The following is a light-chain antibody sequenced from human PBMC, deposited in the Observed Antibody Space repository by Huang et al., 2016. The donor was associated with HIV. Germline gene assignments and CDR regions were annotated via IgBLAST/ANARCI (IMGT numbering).Light chain of an antibody. V-gene: IGKV3-11*01. CDR2: DAS. J-gene: IGKJ4*01. CDR3: QQRSNWPRALT. CDR1: QSVSIF. Sequence: EIVLTQSPATLSLSPGEKATLSCRTSQSVSIFLAWYQQRPGQAPRLLIYDASNRALGIPDRFSGSGSGTDFTFTISGLEPEDFAVYYCQQRSNWPRALTFGGGTRVEI.